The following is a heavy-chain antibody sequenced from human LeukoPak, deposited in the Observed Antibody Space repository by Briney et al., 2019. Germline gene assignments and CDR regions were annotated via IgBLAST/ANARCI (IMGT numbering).Heavy chain of an antibody. CDR3: ARAVDTAMVYFDY. CDR2: INPNSGGT. D-gene: IGHD5-18*01. V-gene: IGHV1-2*02. CDR1: RYTFTGYY. J-gene: IGHJ4*02. Sequence: GASVKVSCKASRYTFTGYYMHWVRQAPGQGLEWMGWINPNSGGTNYAQKFQGRVTMTRDTSISTAYMELSRLRSDDTAVYYCARAVDTAMVYFDYWGQGTLVTVSS.